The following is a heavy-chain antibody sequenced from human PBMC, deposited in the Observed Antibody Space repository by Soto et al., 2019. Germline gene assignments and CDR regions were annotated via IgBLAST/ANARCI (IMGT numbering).Heavy chain of an antibody. Sequence: QVQLVQSGAELKKPGASVKVSCKASGYTFTSYDIMWLRQATGQGLEWMGWMNPNSGHTGHAQKFQGRVTMTRNTSISTAYMELSSLRSEDTAVYYCARAQSYGLDYWGQGTQVTVSS. V-gene: IGHV1-8*01. J-gene: IGHJ4*02. CDR1: GYTFTSYD. CDR2: MNPNSGHT. D-gene: IGHD4-17*01. CDR3: ARAQSYGLDY.